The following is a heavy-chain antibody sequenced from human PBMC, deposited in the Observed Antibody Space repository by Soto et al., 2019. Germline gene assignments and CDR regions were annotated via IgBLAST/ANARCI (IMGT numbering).Heavy chain of an antibody. CDR3: VRDSGAKLSSS. CDR1: GGTFSSYR. J-gene: IGHJ4*02. CDR2: IAPIYRTA. D-gene: IGHD6-13*01. V-gene: IGHV1-69*13. Sequence: SVKVSCKASGGTFSSYRINWVRQAPGQGLEWAGGIAPIYRTADYAQKFQGRVTITADESARTSYMELRSLKSQDTAVYYCVRDSGAKLSSSWGQGTLVTVSS.